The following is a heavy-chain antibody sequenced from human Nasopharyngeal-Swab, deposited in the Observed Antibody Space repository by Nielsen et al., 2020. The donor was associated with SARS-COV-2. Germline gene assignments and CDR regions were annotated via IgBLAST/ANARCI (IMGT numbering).Heavy chain of an antibody. D-gene: IGHD1-1*01. CDR2: ISGSGGST. V-gene: IGHV3-23*01. J-gene: IGHJ4*02. CDR1: GFTFSSYT. Sequence: GGSLRLSCAASGFTFSSYTMSWVRQAPGKGLEWVSAISGSGGSTYYADSVKGRLTISRDNSKNTLYLQMNSLRAEDTAVYYCAKVKLERRGGDYWGQGTLVTVSS. CDR3: AKVKLERRGGDY.